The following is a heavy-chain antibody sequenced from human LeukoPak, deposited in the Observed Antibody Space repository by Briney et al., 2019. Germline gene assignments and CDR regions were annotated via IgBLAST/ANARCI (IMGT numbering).Heavy chain of an antibody. CDR3: ARQSAAGTYYSLDY. CDR2: IYSGGSP. Sequence: PGGSLRLSCAASGFTVRSSYMSWVRQAPGKGLDWVSVIYSGGSPDYADSVKGRFTISSDNSKNTLYLQMNSLRVEDTAVYYCARQSAAGTYYSLDYWGQGTLVTVSS. CDR1: GFTVRSSY. D-gene: IGHD6-13*01. V-gene: IGHV3-53*01. J-gene: IGHJ4*02.